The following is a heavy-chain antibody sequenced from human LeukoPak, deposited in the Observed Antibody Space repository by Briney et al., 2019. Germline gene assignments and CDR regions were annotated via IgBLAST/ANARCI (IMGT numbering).Heavy chain of an antibody. J-gene: IGHJ6*03. CDR2: INHGGST. CDR1: GGSFSGYY. Sequence: PSETLSLTCAVYGGSFSGYYRGWIRQTPGKGLEWIGEINHGGSTNYNPSLKSRVTMSVDTSKNQFSLNLASVTAADTAVYYCARASDNDDYSLDYFYYMDVWGEGTTVTVSS. CDR3: ARASDNDDYSLDYFYYMDV. D-gene: IGHD4-17*01. V-gene: IGHV4-34*01.